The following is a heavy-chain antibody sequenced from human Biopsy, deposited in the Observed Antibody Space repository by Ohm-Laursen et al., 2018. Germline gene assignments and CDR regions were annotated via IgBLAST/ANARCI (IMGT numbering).Heavy chain of an antibody. J-gene: IGHJ3*02. Sequence: ASVKVSCKTSGYTFTAYGISWVRQAPGQGLEWMGWISTYNDDTNIAQKFQGRVSMTTDTSTRIAYMELRSLRSGDTAIYFCARDPGYDFWSGSDPFDIWGQGTLVTVS. CDR2: ISTYNDDT. V-gene: IGHV1-18*04. CDR3: ARDPGYDFWSGSDPFDI. CDR1: GYTFTAYG. D-gene: IGHD3-3*01.